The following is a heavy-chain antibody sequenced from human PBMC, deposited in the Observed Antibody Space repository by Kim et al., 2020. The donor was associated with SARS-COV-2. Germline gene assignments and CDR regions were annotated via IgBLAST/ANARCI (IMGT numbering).Heavy chain of an antibody. CDR1: YY. V-gene: IGHV1-2*02. CDR2: INPNSGGT. Sequence: YYMHGVRQAPGQGLEWMGWINPNSGGTNYAQKFQGRVTMTRDTSISTAYMELSRLRSDDTAVYYCAREHYDILTGYYYPHLTPDYWGQGTLAT. D-gene: IGHD3-9*01. J-gene: IGHJ4*02. CDR3: AREHYDILTGYYYPHLTPDY.